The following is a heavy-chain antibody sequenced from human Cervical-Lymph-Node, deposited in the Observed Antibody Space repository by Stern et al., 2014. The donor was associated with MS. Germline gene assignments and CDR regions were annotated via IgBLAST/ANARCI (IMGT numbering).Heavy chain of an antibody. Sequence: QLVQSGAEVKKPGSSVKVSCQASGGTLISYPISWVRQAPGQGLEGLGGIMPILGTSNYAHKFQGRVTITADESTTTIYMELRSLKSEDTAVYYCARHLGSHESGWFDPWGQGTLVTVSS. CDR2: IMPILGTS. J-gene: IGHJ5*02. CDR1: GGTLISYP. V-gene: IGHV1-69*01. D-gene: IGHD1-26*01. CDR3: ARHLGSHESGWFDP.